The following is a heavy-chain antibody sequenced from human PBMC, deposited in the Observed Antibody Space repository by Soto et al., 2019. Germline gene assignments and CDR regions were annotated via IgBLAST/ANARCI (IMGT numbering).Heavy chain of an antibody. D-gene: IGHD3-3*01. J-gene: IGHJ4*02. CDR3: TTGVVSAPYPVF. Sequence: GGSLRLSCAASGFTFSSYAMSWVRQAPGKGLEWVSVISGSGDSTYYADSVKGRFTVSRDNSKNTLYLQMNSLKTEDTAVYYCTTGVVSAPYPVFWGQGTPVTVS. V-gene: IGHV3-23*01. CDR1: GFTFSSYA. CDR2: ISGSGDST.